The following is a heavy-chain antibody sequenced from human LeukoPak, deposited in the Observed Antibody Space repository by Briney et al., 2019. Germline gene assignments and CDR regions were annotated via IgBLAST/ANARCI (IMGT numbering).Heavy chain of an antibody. Sequence: GASVTVSRKASGYTFTNYDINWVRQATGQGLEWMGWMNPNSGNTGYAQRFQGRVTMTRNTSISTAYMELSSLRSEDTAVYCGAIGREQWLVIGGYNWLDPWGQGTLVTVSS. CDR3: AIGREQWLVIGGYNWLDP. V-gene: IGHV1-8*01. CDR2: MNPNSGNT. D-gene: IGHD6-19*01. J-gene: IGHJ5*02. CDR1: GYTFTNYD.